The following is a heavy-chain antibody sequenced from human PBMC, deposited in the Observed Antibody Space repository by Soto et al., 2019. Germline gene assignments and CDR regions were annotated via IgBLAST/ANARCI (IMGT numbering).Heavy chain of an antibody. CDR3: VKDQNLLHFDS. CDR2: ISGNGGST. V-gene: IGHV3-64D*06. Sequence: PGGSLILSCSASGFTFSRYAMHWVRQAPGKGMDYVSAISGNGGSTYYADSVKGRFTISRDNSKNTLYLQMSTLRPEDTAVYYCVKDQNLLHFDSWGQGTLVTVSS. J-gene: IGHJ4*02. CDR1: GFTFSRYA. D-gene: IGHD2-21*01.